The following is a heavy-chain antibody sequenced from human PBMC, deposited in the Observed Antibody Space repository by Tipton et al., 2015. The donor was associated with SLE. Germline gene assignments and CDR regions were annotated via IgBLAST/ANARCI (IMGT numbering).Heavy chain of an antibody. CDR2: INHSGST. Sequence: TLSLTCTVSGGSISSYYWSRIRQPPGKGLEWIGEINHSGSTNYNPSLKSRVTISVDTSKNQFSLKLSSVTAADTAVYYCARVTYNYGDYVLFDYWGQGTLVTVSS. CDR3: ARVTYNYGDYVLFDY. V-gene: IGHV4-34*01. D-gene: IGHD4-17*01. J-gene: IGHJ4*02. CDR1: GGSISSYY.